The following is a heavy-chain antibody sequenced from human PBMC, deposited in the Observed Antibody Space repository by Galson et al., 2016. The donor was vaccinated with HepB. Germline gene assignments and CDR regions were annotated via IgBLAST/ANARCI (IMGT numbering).Heavy chain of an antibody. J-gene: IGHJ3*02. CDR3: ASDGDSAWAYDI. Sequence: SLRLSCAASGFSFSGYYMSWIRQAPGKGLEWLSYISPSSNDINYADSVRGRFTMSRDNARDSLYLQMNSLRAEDTAVYYCASDGDSAWAYDIWGQGTMVIVSS. D-gene: IGHD7-27*01. CDR2: ISPSSNDI. V-gene: IGHV3-11*06. CDR1: GFSFSGYY.